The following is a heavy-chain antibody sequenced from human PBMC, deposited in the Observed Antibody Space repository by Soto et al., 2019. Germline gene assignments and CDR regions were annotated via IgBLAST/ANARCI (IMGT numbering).Heavy chain of an antibody. D-gene: IGHD3-9*01. J-gene: IGHJ4*02. CDR1: GDSINSDNYY. Sequence: QLQLQESGPGLVKPSETLSLTCSVSGDSINSDNYYWGWIRQAPGKGLEWIGSIYYRGNTYYNPSLMTRVTISLDKSKSQFSLKLNSVTAEDSAVYFCAILEGLATISYYFDYWGQGTLVTVSS. CDR2: IYYRGNT. CDR3: AILEGLATISYYFDY. V-gene: IGHV4-39*01.